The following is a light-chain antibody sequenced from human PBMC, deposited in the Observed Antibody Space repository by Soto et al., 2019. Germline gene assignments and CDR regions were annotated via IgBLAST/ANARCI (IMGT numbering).Light chain of an antibody. CDR2: DAS. J-gene: IGKJ4*01. CDR3: QQYGSSPLT. V-gene: IGKV3-20*01. Sequence: EIALTQAPGTLSLSPGERATLSCRASQSVRSNYLAWYQQKPGQAPRFLIYDASSRATGIPDRFSGSGSGTDFTLTISRLEPEDFAVYYCQQYGSSPLTFGGGTKVDIK. CDR1: QSVRSNY.